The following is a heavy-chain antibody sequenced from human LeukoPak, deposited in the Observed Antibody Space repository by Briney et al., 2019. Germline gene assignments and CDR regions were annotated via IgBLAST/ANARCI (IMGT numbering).Heavy chain of an antibody. CDR1: GFTFSSYW. Sequence: GGSLRPSCAGYGFTFSSYWMSWVRQAPGKGLEWVANINQDGSEKYYVDSVKGRFTISRDNAKNSLYLQMNSLRVKDTAVYYCARRRAVAFDYWGQGTLVTVSS. J-gene: IGHJ4*02. CDR2: INQDGSEK. V-gene: IGHV3-7*01. CDR3: ARRRAVAFDY. D-gene: IGHD6-19*01.